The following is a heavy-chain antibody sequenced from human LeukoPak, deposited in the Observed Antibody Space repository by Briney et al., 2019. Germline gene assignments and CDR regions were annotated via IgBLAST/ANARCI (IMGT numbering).Heavy chain of an antibody. J-gene: IGHJ4*02. CDR1: GGSISSYY. D-gene: IGHD6-19*01. Sequence: SETLSLTCTVSGGSISSYYWSWIRQPPGKGLEWIGYIYYSGSTNYNPSLKSRVTISVDTSKNQFSLKLSSVTAADTAVYYCARLGSDSSGGNGDYWGQGTLVTVSS. V-gene: IGHV4-59*08. CDR3: ARLGSDSSGGNGDY. CDR2: IYYSGST.